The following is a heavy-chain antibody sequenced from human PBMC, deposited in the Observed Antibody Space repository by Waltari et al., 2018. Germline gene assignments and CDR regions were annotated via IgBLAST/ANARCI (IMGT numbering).Heavy chain of an antibody. Sequence: QVQLQESGPGLVKPSETLSLTCAVSGYSISSGYYWGWIRQPPGKGLEWIGSIYHSGSTCYNPSLKSRVTISVDTSKNQFSLKLSSVTAADTAVYYCARRGDYDDAFDIWGQGTMVTVSS. CDR1: GYSISSGYY. J-gene: IGHJ3*02. CDR3: ARRGDYDDAFDI. D-gene: IGHD4-17*01. V-gene: IGHV4-38-2*01. CDR2: IYHSGST.